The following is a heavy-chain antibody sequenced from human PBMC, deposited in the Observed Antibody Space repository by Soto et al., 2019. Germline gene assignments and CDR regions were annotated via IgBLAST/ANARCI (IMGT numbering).Heavy chain of an antibody. V-gene: IGHV4-4*07. CDR1: GGSISSYY. CDR2: IYTSEST. CDR3: ARDWGGTLEY. J-gene: IGHJ4*02. D-gene: IGHD3-16*01. Sequence: SETLSLTCIVSGGSISSYYWSCIRPPAGGGLQWIGRIYTSESTNYSPSLNSRVTMSVDTSKKQISLKLSSVAAADAAVYYCARDWGGTLEYWGQGTLVTVSS.